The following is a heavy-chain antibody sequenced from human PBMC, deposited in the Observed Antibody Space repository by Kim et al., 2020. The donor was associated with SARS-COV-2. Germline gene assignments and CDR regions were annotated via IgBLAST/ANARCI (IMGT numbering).Heavy chain of an antibody. Sequence: NPSLKSRVTISVDTSKNQFSLKLSSVTAADTAVYYCARGAFVVVPAGFDYWGQGTLVTVSS. J-gene: IGHJ4*02. CDR3: ARGAFVVVPAGFDY. D-gene: IGHD2-2*01. V-gene: IGHV4-34*01.